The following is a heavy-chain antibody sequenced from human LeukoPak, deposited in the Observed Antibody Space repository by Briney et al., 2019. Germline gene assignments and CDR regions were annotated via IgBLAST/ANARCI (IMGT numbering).Heavy chain of an antibody. CDR2: ISTSGST. CDR3: ARAEPPTYGSGSSPSSWFDP. V-gene: IGHV4-61*02. Sequence: SETLSLTCTVSGGSISSGSYYWSWIRQPAGKGLEWIGRISTSGSTNYNPSLKSRVTISVDTSKSQFSLKLSSVTAADTAVYYCARAEPPTYGSGSSPSSWFDPWGQGTLVTVSS. CDR1: GGSISSGSYY. D-gene: IGHD3-10*01. J-gene: IGHJ5*02.